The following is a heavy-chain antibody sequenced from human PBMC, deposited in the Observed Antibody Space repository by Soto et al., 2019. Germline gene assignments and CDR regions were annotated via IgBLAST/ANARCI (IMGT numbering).Heavy chain of an antibody. CDR3: ARQATYTLDV. J-gene: IGHJ6*02. CDR1: GVSITSTTYF. CDR2: LSYAGNT. V-gene: IGHV4-39*01. D-gene: IGHD4-4*01. Sequence: QLQLQESGPGLVQPSETLSLSCAVSGVSITSTTYFWAWIRQPPGKGLEWIGTLSYAGNTYYNPSLQSRVTISADTSKNQFSLMLTSLTAADTAVYYCARQATYTLDVWGQGTTVTVSS.